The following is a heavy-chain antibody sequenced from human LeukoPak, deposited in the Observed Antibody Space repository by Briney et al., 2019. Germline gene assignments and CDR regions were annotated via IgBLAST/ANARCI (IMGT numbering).Heavy chain of an antibody. CDR1: GGSISSYY. D-gene: IGHD6-19*01. V-gene: IGHV4-59*08. CDR2: IYYSGST. Sequence: KTSETLSLTCTVSGGSISSYYWSWIRQPPGKGLEWIGYIYYSGSTNYNPSLKSRVTISVDTSKNQFSLNLSSVTATDTAVYYCARGGGVRTGSGWRPGNYFDFWGQGSLVIVSS. J-gene: IGHJ4*02. CDR3: ARGGGVRTGSGWRPGNYFDF.